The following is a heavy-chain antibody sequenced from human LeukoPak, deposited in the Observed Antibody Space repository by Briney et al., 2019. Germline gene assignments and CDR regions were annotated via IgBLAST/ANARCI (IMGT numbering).Heavy chain of an antibody. CDR2: FDPEDGET. CDR1: GYTLTELS. J-gene: IGHJ3*02. Sequence: VASVTVSCKVSGYTLTELSMHWVRQAPGKGLEWMGGFDPEDGETIYAQKFQGRVTMTEDTSTDTAYMELSSLRSEDTAVYYCATDCSSTSCYNVDAFDIWGQGTMVTVSS. V-gene: IGHV1-24*01. CDR3: ATDCSSTSCYNVDAFDI. D-gene: IGHD2-2*02.